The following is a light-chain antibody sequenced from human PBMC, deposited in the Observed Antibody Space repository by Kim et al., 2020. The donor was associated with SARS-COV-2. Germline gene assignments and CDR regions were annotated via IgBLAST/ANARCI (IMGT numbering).Light chain of an antibody. J-gene: IGKJ1*01. CDR3: QKYNSAPWT. CDR2: AAS. CDR1: QGSTNS. Sequence: VSVGDRGTITCRGSQGSTNSLAWYQQKPGKVPQLLIYAASALQSGVPSRFSGSGSGTDFTLAISSLQPEDVATYYCQKYNSAPWTFGQGTKVEIK. V-gene: IGKV1-27*01.